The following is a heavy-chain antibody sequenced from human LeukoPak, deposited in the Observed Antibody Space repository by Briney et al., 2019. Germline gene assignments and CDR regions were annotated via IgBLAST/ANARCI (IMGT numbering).Heavy chain of an antibody. CDR1: GYPFSDYY. CDR2: TNPKNGDT. J-gene: IGHJ4*02. CDR3: ARLSAL. V-gene: IGHV1-2*02. Sequence: GASVKVSCKTSGYPFSDYYIHWIRQASGQGLESMGWTNPKNGDTKYAQRSQGRLTITMDTSIDTVYMELRSLRYDDTAVYYCARLSALWGQGTLVTVSS.